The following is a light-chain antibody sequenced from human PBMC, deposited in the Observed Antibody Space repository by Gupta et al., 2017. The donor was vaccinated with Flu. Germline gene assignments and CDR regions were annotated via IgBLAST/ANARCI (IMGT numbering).Light chain of an antibody. J-gene: IGKJ4*01. CDR2: DAS. CDR3: QQSFGVPLT. CDR1: QNIGTY. V-gene: IGKV1-39*01. Sequence: DRQMTQSPSSLSASVGDTVIITCWASQNIGTYLNWYRQIPGKAPDLLIYDASSLQSGVPSRFSGSGSGTDFTLTISTLRPEDFATYYCQQSFGVPLTFGGGTKVEMK.